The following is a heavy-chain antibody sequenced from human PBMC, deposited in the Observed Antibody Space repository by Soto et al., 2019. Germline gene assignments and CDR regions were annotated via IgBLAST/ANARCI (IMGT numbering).Heavy chain of an antibody. Sequence: QLQLQESGSGLVKTSETLSLTCTVSGASISYGGFSWSWIRQSPGKGLEWIGHISHLESTYFHPSFKSRLTMSIDRTRNQFSLQLSSVTAADMAVYYCARGGGYDSFDYWGQGVLVTVSS. CDR3: ARGGGYDSFDY. CDR1: GASISYGGFS. CDR2: ISHLEST. V-gene: IGHV4-30-2*06. J-gene: IGHJ4*02. D-gene: IGHD5-12*01.